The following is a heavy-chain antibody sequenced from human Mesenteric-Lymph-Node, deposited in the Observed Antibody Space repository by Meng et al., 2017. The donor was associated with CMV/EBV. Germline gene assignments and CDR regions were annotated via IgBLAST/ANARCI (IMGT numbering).Heavy chain of an antibody. D-gene: IGHD7-27*01. Sequence: GESLKISCAASGFTFSTYTMHWVRRVPGKGLQWMAFSSSDDKKRYYADSVKGRFTISRDNSKNTLYLQINNLRIEDTAIYYCTRESGASGDFDYWGQGTLVTVSS. CDR3: TRESGASGDFDY. CDR1: GFTFSTYT. V-gene: IGHV3-30*04. CDR2: SSSDDKKR. J-gene: IGHJ4*02.